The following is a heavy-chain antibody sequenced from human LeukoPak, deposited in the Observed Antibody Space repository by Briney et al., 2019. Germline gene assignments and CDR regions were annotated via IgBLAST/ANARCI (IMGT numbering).Heavy chain of an antibody. D-gene: IGHD2-15*01. CDR3: ARGKKGIVVVVAATLRQQFSLQHWFDP. CDR1: GGSFSGDY. V-gene: IGHV4-34*01. CDR2: INHSGRT. Sequence: PSETLSLTCAVYGGSFSGDYWSWIRQPPGKGLEWIGEINHSGRTNYKPSLKSRVTISVDTSKNQFSLKLSSVTAADTAVYYCARGKKGIVVVVAATLRQQFSLQHWFDPWGQGTLVTVSS. J-gene: IGHJ5*02.